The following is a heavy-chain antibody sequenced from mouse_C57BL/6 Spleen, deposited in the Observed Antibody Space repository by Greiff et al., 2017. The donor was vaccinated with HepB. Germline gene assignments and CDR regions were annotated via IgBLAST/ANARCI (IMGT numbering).Heavy chain of an antibody. CDR2: ISNGGGST. CDR1: GFTFSDYY. V-gene: IGHV5-12*01. D-gene: IGHD3-2*02. CDR3: ARDSSGYVDY. J-gene: IGHJ2*01. Sequence: DVMLVESGGGLVQPGGSLKLSCAASGFTFSDYYMYWVRQTPEKRLEWVAYISNGGGSTYYPDTVKGRFTISRDNAKNTLYLQMSSLKSEDTAMYYCARDSSGYVDYWGQGTTLTVSS.